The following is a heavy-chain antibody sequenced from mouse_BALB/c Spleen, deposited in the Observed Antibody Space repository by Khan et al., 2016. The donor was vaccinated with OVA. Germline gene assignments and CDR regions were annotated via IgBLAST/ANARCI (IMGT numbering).Heavy chain of an antibody. Sequence: QVRLQQSGAELVRPGVSVKISCKGSGYTFTDYAMHWVKQSHAKSLEWIGVISTYYGDASYNQKFKGKATMTVDKSSSTAYMELARLTSEESAIYYCVRGSGNSLFAYWGQGTLVTVSA. CDR3: VRGSGNSLFAY. J-gene: IGHJ3*01. D-gene: IGHD1-3*01. V-gene: IGHV1S137*01. CDR2: ISTYYGDA. CDR1: GYTFTDYA.